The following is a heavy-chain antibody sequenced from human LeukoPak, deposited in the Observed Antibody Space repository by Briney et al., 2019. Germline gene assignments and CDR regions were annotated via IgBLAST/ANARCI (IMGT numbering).Heavy chain of an antibody. J-gene: IGHJ6*03. CDR1: GGSISSSNW. CDR3: ARLGGAGKDYYYYMDV. CDR2: IYTSGST. V-gene: IGHV4-4*02. Sequence: PSETLSLTCAVSGGSISSSNWWSWVRQPPGKGLEWIGRIYTSGSTNYHPSLKSRVTISVDTSKNQFSLKLSSVTAADTAVYYCARLGGAGKDYYYYMDVWGKGTTVTVSS. D-gene: IGHD1-26*01.